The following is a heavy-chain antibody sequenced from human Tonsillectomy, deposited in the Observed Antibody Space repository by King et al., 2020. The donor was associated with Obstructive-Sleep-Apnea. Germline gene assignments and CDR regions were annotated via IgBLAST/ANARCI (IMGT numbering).Heavy chain of an antibody. V-gene: IGHV1-18*04. CDR3: ARDLGYCTGGSCYSDIYWYFDL. J-gene: IGHJ2*01. CDR1: GYTFTSYG. D-gene: IGHD2-15*01. Sequence: QLVQSGAEVKKPGASVKVSCKASGYTFTSYGINWVRQAPGQGLEWMGWISPYNGNTNYTQKVQGRVTLSTDTSTSTAYMELRSLRSDDTAVYYCARDLGYCTGGSCYSDIYWYFDLWGRGTLVTVSS. CDR2: ISPYNGNT.